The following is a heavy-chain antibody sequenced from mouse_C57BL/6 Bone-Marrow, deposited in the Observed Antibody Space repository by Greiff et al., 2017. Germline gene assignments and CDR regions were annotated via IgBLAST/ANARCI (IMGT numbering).Heavy chain of an antibody. CDR1: GYTFTSYW. J-gene: IGHJ2*01. CDR3: ARGGLYGGYYRGFDY. CDR2: INPSSGYT. D-gene: IGHD2-3*01. V-gene: IGHV1-7*01. Sequence: QVQLKQSGAELAKPWASVKLSCKASGYTFTSYWMHWGKQRPGPGLELIGFINPSSGYTKYNQKFKEKATSTADKSSSTAYMQLSSLTYEDSAGYYCARGGLYGGYYRGFDYWGKAPLSQSPQ.